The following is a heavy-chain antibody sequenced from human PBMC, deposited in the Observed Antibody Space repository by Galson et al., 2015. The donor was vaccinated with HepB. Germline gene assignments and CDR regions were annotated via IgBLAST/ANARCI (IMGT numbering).Heavy chain of an antibody. V-gene: IGHV4-39*01. J-gene: IGHJ4*02. D-gene: IGHD6-19*01. CDR2: IYYSGST. CDR1: GGSISSSSYY. Sequence: ETLSLTCTVSGGSISSSSYYWGWIRQPPGKGLEWIGSIYYSGSTYYNPSLKSRVTISVDTSKNQFSLKLSSVTAADTAVYYCAIAVAGSWPKFDYWGQGTLVTVSS. CDR3: AIAVAGSWPKFDY.